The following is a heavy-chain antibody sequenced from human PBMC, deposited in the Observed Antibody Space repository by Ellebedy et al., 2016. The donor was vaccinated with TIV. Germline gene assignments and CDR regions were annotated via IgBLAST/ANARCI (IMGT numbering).Heavy chain of an antibody. J-gene: IGHJ3*02. V-gene: IGHV1-69*13. CDR3: ARREEVAVAGGDAFDI. CDR2: IIPIFGTA. D-gene: IGHD6-19*01. CDR1: GGTFSSYA. Sequence: SVKVSCXASGGTFSSYAISWVRQAPGQGLEWMGGIIPIFGTANYAQKFQGRVTITADESTSTAYMELSSLRSEDTAVYYCARREEVAVAGGDAFDIWGQGTMVTVSS.